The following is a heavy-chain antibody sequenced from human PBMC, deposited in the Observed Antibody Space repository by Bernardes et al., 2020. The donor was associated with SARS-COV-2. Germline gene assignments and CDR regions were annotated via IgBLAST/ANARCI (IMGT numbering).Heavy chain of an antibody. CDR1: GFTFSSHA. J-gene: IGHJ4*02. V-gene: IGHV3-48*01. D-gene: IGHD2-21*02. CDR2: IGSRSGVV. Sequence: GGSLRLSCATSGFTFSSHAMHWARQAPGKGLEWISYIGSRSGVVSYADSVKGRFTISRDNAKNSVYLQMNSLRVEDTAVYYCARDSWWRLDYWGQGTQVTVSS. CDR3: ARDSWWRLDY.